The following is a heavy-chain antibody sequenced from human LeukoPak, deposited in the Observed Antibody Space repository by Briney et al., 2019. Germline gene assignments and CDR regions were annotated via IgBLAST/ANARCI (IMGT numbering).Heavy chain of an antibody. CDR3: VKEPGMQGFDP. CDR2: ISSNGGST. Sequence: GGSLRLSCSASGFTFSSYAMHWVRQAPGKGLEYVSAISSNGGSTYYADSVKGRFTTSRDNSKNTLYLQMSSLRAEDTAVYYCVKEPGMQGFDPWGQGTLVTVSS. D-gene: IGHD1-26*01. J-gene: IGHJ5*02. V-gene: IGHV3-64D*06. CDR1: GFTFSSYA.